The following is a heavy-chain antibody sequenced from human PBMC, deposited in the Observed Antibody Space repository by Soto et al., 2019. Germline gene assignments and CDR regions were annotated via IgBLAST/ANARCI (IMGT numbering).Heavy chain of an antibody. Sequence: GASVKVSCKASVYTFTSYAMHWVRQAPGQRLEWMGWINAGNGNTKYSQKFQGRVTITRDTSASTAYMELSSLRSEDTAVYYCARATTSKYFQHLGQGTLVTGSS. CDR2: INAGNGNT. V-gene: IGHV1-3*01. CDR3: ARATTSKYFQH. J-gene: IGHJ1*01. CDR1: VYTFTSYA. D-gene: IGHD1-7*01.